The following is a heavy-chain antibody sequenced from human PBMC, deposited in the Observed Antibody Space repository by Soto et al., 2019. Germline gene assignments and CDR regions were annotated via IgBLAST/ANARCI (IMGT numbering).Heavy chain of an antibody. CDR1: GFTFISYT. V-gene: IGHV3-21*01. D-gene: IGHD3-10*01. Sequence: GGSLRLSCAASGFTFISYTINWVRQAPGRGLEWVSSISSNSRSIYYADSVKGRFTISRDNAKNSVSLQMSSLRVDDSAVYYCARVVYGSGTNYKALDFWGQGT. CDR2: ISSNSRSI. J-gene: IGHJ4*02. CDR3: ARVVYGSGTNYKALDF.